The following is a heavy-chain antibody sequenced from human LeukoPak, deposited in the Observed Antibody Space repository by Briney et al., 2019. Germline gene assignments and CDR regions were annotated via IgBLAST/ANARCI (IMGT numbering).Heavy chain of an antibody. Sequence: PGGSLRLSCAASGFTFSNYAMSWVRQAPGKGLDWVSIITSSGGSTWYADSVKGRFTIYRDNSKNTLWLQMNSLRAEDTAVYYCAKGTLGSCSGDMCYPLDSWGQGTLVTVSS. D-gene: IGHD2-15*01. CDR2: ITSSGGST. CDR3: AKGTLGSCSGDMCYPLDS. CDR1: GFTFSNYA. J-gene: IGHJ4*02. V-gene: IGHV3-23*01.